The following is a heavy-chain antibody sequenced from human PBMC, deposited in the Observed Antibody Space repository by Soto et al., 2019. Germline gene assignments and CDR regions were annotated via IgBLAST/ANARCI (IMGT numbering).Heavy chain of an antibody. J-gene: IGHJ3*02. D-gene: IGHD6-13*01. CDR2: INPSGGST. CDR1: GYTFTSYY. Sequence: ASVKVSCKASGYTFTSYYMHWVRQAPGQGLEWMGIINPSGGSTSYAQKFQGRVTMTRDTSTSTVYMELSSLRSEDTAVYYCVFRFLPGNIAAAGIDAFDIWGQGTMVTVS. CDR3: VFRFLPGNIAAAGIDAFDI. V-gene: IGHV1-46*01.